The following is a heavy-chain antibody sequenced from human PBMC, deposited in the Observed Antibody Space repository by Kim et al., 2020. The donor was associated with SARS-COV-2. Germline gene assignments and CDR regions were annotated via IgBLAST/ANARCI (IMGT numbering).Heavy chain of an antibody. CDR3: ARSVVPTTKTYVMDV. CDR2: ISSASAYI. J-gene: IGHJ6*02. CDR1: GFTFSTYS. V-gene: IGHV3-21*01. D-gene: IGHD2-2*01. Sequence: GGSLRLSCAASGFTFSTYSMNWVRQAPGKGLEWVSSISSASAYIYYADSVKGRFTISRDNAKDSLYLQMNSLRAEDTAVYYCARSVVPTTKTYVMDVWGQGPTVTVSS.